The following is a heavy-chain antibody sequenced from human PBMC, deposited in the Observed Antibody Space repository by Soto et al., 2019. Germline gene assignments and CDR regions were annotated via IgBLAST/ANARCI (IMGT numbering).Heavy chain of an antibody. CDR1: GYTFTSYG. J-gene: IGHJ5*02. Sequence: ASVKVSCKASGYTFTSYGISWVRQAPGQGLEWMGWISAYDGNTNYAQKLQGRVNMTRDTSTSTAYMELRSLRFEDTALFYCARDLAAGDLWGQGTLVTVSS. CDR2: ISAYDGNT. CDR3: ARDLAAGDL. V-gene: IGHV1-18*01. D-gene: IGHD6-13*01.